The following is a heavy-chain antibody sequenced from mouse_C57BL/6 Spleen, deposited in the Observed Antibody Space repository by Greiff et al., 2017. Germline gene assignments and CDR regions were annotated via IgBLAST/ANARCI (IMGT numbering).Heavy chain of an antibody. J-gene: IGHJ4*01. V-gene: IGHV5-6*01. CDR2: ISSGGSYT. D-gene: IGHD3-2*02. CDR1: GFTFSSYG. Sequence: EVQLVESGGDLVKPGGSLKLSCAASGFTFSSYGMSWVRQTPDKRLEWVATISSGGSYTYYPDSVKGRFTISRDNAKNTLYLQMRSLKSEDTAMYYCAREGSSGYYAMDYWGQGTSVTVSS. CDR3: AREGSSGYYAMDY.